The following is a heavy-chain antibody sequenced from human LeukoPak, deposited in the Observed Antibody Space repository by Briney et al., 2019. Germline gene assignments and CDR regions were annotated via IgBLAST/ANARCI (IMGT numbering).Heavy chain of an antibody. CDR2: IYSGGST. Sequence: GGSLRLSCAASGFTVSSNYMSWVRQAPGKGLEWVSVIYSGGSTYYADSVKGRFTISRDNSKNTLYLQMNSLRAEDTAVYYCARMRLDSSGYYYWAFDIWGQGTRVTVSS. CDR3: ARMRLDSSGYYYWAFDI. V-gene: IGHV3-53*01. J-gene: IGHJ3*02. D-gene: IGHD3-22*01. CDR1: GFTVSSNY.